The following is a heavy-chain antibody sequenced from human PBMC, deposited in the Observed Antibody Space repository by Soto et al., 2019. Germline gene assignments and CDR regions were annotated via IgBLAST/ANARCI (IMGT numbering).Heavy chain of an antibody. CDR1: GFTFSSYA. V-gene: IGHV3-30-3*01. CDR2: ISYDGSNK. J-gene: IGHJ6*02. CDR3: ARERSSSGYYYSPGGMDV. Sequence: QVQLVESGGGVVQPGRSLRLSCAASGFTFSSYAMHWVRQAPGKGLEWVAVISYDGSNKYYADSVKGRFTISRDNSKNTLYLQMNSLRAVDTAVYYCARERSSSGYYYSPGGMDVWGQGTTVTVSS. D-gene: IGHD3-22*01.